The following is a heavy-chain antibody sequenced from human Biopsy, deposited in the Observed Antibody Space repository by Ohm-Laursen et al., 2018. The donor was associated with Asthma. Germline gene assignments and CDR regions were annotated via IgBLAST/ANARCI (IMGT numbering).Heavy chain of an antibody. J-gene: IGHJ4*02. CDR2: TNERGVT. D-gene: IGHD1-1*01. Sequence: GTLSLTCTVSGGSVSSGSYFWTWTRQSPGKGLEWIGETNERGVTNNNPSLKSRVIISIDTYWNRVSLKLTSVTAADTAVYYCARGPELDVWGQGTLVTVSS. CDR3: ARGPELDV. CDR1: GGSVSSGSYF. V-gene: IGHV4-61*01.